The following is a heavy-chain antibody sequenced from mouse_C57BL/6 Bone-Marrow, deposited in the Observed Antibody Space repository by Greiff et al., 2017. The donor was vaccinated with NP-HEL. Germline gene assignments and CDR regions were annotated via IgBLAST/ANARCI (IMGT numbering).Heavy chain of an antibody. Sequence: QVQLQQPGAELVMPGASVKLSCKASGYTFTSYWMHWVKQRPGQGLEWIGEIDPSDSYTNYNQKFKGKSTLTVDKSSSTAYMQRSSLTSEDSAVYYCAREVRSYYFDYWGQGTTLTVSS. CDR2: IDPSDSYT. D-gene: IGHD2-14*01. V-gene: IGHV1-69*01. CDR1: GYTFTSYW. CDR3: AREVRSYYFDY. J-gene: IGHJ2*01.